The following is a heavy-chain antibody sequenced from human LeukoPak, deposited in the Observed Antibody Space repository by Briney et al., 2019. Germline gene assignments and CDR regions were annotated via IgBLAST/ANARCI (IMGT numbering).Heavy chain of an antibody. D-gene: IGHD6-25*01. CDR2: IYHSGNT. CDR1: GASIISSKW. J-gene: IGHJ5*02. V-gene: IGHV4-4*02. Sequence: PSETLSLTCAVSGASIISSKWWSWVRQPPGKGLEWIGEIYHSGNTNYNPSLKSRVSISVDTSKNEFSLKLSSVTAADTAVYYCARRDTSGSMSWFDPWGQGTLVTVSS. CDR3: ARRDTSGSMSWFDP.